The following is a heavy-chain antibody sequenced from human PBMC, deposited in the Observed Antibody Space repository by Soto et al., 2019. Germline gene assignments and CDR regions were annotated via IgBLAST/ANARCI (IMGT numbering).Heavy chain of an antibody. CDR1: GFTFSNSA. CDR2: IVVGSGNT. J-gene: IGHJ6*03. Sequence: QMQLEQSGPEAKKPRTSMQLSCKGSGFTFSNSAIQWVRQTRGQRLEWIGWIVVGSGNTNYARELHGKGTITRDMSTSAAYMELGSLSSEYTARYYCAGMSGYSTSYYYMDVGGEGTMVTVSS. D-gene: IGHD3-3*01. V-gene: IGHV1-58*02. CDR3: AGMSGYSTSYYYMDV.